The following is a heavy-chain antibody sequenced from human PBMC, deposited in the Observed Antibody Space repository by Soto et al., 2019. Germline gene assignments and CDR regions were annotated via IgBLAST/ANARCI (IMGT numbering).Heavy chain of an antibody. Sequence: SETLSLTCAVYGGSFSGYYWSWIRQPPGKGLEWIGEINHSGSTNYNPSLKSRVTISVDTSKNQFSLKLSSVTAADTAVYYCARASRGSGSYYPYYYYGMDVWGQGTTVTVS. D-gene: IGHD3-10*01. CDR1: GGSFSGYY. CDR2: INHSGST. CDR3: ARASRGSGSYYPYYYYGMDV. J-gene: IGHJ6*02. V-gene: IGHV4-34*01.